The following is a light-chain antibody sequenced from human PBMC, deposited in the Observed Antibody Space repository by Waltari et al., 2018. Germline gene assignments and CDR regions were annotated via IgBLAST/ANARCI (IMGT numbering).Light chain of an antibody. Sequence: EIVLTQSPNFQSVTPKEKVTITCRASQSIGTSIHWYQQKPDPSPKLLIKYASQSFSGVPSRFSGSGSGTDFTLTINSLEAEDAATYYCHQSYTLPRTFGQGTKVEIK. V-gene: IGKV6-21*01. CDR3: HQSYTLPRT. J-gene: IGKJ1*01. CDR2: YAS. CDR1: QSIGTS.